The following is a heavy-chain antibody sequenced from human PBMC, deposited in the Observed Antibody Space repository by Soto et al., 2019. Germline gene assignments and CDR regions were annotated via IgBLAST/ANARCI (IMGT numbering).Heavy chain of an antibody. V-gene: IGHV3-23*01. CDR2: ISGSGDST. CDR1: GFTFSTYA. J-gene: IGHJ4*02. CDR3: XXXXXSGWSFDY. D-gene: IGHD6-19*01. Sequence: EVQLLESGGGLVQPGGSLRLSCAASGFTFSTYAMNWVRQAPGKGLEWVSGISGSGDSTYYADSVKGRVTVSRDNSKNXXXXXXXXXXXXXXXXXXXXXXXXSGWSFDYWGQGTLVTVSP.